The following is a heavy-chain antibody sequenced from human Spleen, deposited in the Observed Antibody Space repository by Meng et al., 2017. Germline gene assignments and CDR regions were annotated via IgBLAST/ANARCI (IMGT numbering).Heavy chain of an antibody. J-gene: IGHJ4*02. V-gene: IGHV3-48*03. CDR3: ARDLDY. CDR2: ISSSGSTT. CDR1: GFTFSSYE. Sequence: GGSLRLSWAASGFTFSSYEMNWVRQAPGKGLEWVSYISSSGSTTYYADSVKGRFTIARDNAKNSLYLQMNSLRVEDTAVFYCARDLDYWGQGTLVTVSS.